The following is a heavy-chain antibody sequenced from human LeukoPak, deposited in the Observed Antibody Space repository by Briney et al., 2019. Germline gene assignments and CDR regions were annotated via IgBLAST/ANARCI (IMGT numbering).Heavy chain of an antibody. J-gene: IGHJ5*02. V-gene: IGHV4-30-4*01. CDR3: ARQEGLAYCGGDCYPWFDP. CDR1: GGSISSGDYY. Sequence: SQTLSLTCTVSGGSISSGDYYWSWIRQPPGKGLEWIGYIYYSGSTYYNPSLKSRVTISVDTSKNQFSLKLSSVTAADTAVYYCARQEGLAYCGGDCYPWFDPWGQGTLVTVSS. CDR2: IYYSGST. D-gene: IGHD2-21*02.